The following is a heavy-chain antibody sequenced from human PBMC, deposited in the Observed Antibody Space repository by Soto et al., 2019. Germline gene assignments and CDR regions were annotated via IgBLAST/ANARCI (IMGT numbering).Heavy chain of an antibody. CDR2: ISVSGTST. CDR3: TEKGV. D-gene: IGHD3-16*01. V-gene: IGHV3-23*01. J-gene: IGHJ6*01. CDR1: RCTFSIHT. Sequence: PGGPLRLPCAAPRCTFSIHTMPWGRQAPGKGREWVSGISVSGTSTFYADSVKGRFTSSRDNYKKTLNLQMNSLIAEDTAVYYCTEKGVWGHVATVSAS.